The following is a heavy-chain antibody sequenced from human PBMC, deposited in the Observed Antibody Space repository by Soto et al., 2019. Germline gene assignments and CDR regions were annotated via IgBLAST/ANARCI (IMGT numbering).Heavy chain of an antibody. J-gene: IGHJ4*02. V-gene: IGHV3-23*01. CDR1: VFTFSTYP. Sequence: GGPLRLSAAASVFTFSTYPMSWVRQAPGKGLEWVSAISGSGGSTYYADSVKGRFTISRDNSENTLYLQMNSLRAEDTAVYYCAKDTHFDYWGQGTLVTVSS. CDR2: ISGSGGST. CDR3: AKDTHFDY.